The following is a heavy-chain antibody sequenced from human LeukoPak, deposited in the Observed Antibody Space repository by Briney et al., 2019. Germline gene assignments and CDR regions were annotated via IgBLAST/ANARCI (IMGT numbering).Heavy chain of an antibody. J-gene: IGHJ4*02. CDR2: INPSGGGT. Sequence: ASVKVSCKASGYTFSSYYMHWVRQAPGQGLEWMGIINPSGGGTTYAQKFQGRVTMTRDTSTSTVYMDLSSLRSEDTAVYYCARGPYDFWSGYPRDYFDYWGQGTLVTVSS. D-gene: IGHD3-3*01. V-gene: IGHV1-46*01. CDR3: ARGPYDFWSGYPRDYFDY. CDR1: GYTFSSYY.